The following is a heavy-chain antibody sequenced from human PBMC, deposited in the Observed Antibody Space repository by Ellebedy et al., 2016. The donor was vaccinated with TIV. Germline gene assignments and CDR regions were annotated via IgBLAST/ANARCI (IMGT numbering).Heavy chain of an antibody. CDR1: GFTFSDYY. V-gene: IGHV3-11*06. J-gene: IGHJ4*02. CDR3: VRTGRPWFDY. Sequence: GESLKISCVASGFTFSDYYMSWIRQAPGKGLEWVSTISTSSSYTKCADSVKGRFTVSRDDAKNSLYLHLNSLKAEDTAEYYCVRTGRPWFDYWGQGTLVTVSS. D-gene: IGHD2-8*02. CDR2: ISTSSSYT.